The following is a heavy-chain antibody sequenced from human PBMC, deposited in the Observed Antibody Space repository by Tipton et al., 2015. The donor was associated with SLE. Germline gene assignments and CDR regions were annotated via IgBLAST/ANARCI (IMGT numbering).Heavy chain of an antibody. Sequence: TLSLTCTVSGGSISSYYWSWIRQPPGKGLEWIGYIYYSGSTNYNPSLKSRVTISVDTSKNQFSLKLTSVTAADTAVYYCARSGQQLLPFDLWGRGTLVTVS. V-gene: IGHV4-59*01. D-gene: IGHD6-13*01. CDR1: GGSISSYY. CDR3: ARSGQQLLPFDL. CDR2: IYYSGST. J-gene: IGHJ2*01.